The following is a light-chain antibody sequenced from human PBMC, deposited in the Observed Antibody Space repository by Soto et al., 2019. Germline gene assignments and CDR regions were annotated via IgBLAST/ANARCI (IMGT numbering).Light chain of an antibody. CDR2: EVS. CDR1: SSDVGSYNL. J-gene: IGLJ1*01. V-gene: IGLV2-23*02. CDR3: CSYAGSSTFAYV. Sequence: QSVLTQPASVSGSPGQSITISCTGTSSDVGSYNLVSWYQQHPGKAPKLMIYEVSKRPSGVSNRFSGSKSGNTVSLTISGLQAEDEADYYCCSYAGSSTFAYVFGTGTKVTVL.